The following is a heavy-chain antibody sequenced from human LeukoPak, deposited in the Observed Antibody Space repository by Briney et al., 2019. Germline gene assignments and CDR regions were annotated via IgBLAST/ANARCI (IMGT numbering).Heavy chain of an antibody. D-gene: IGHD3-3*02. V-gene: IGHV4-34*12. CDR3: ARHALLATHSNHFDY. CDR2: IFHSGTT. J-gene: IGHJ4*02. CDR1: GAPFSGYY. Sequence: PSETLSHTCAVYGAPFSGYYWSWIRQSPGKGLEWIGDIFHSGTTYYNPSLKSRVTMSVDTSENRFSLKLSSVTAADTAVYYCARHALLATHSNHFDYWGQGTLVTVSS.